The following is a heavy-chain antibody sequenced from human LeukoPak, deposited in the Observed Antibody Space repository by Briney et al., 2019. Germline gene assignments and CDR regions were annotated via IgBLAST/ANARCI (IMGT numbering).Heavy chain of an antibody. CDR2: MSPNSGNT. CDR3: TRGPPNWGYDY. J-gene: IGHJ4*02. V-gene: IGHV1-8*01. CDR1: GYTFTSYD. D-gene: IGHD7-27*01. Sequence: ASVKVSCKASGYTFTSYDINWVRQASGQGLAWMGWMSPNSGNTGYAQKFQGRVTMTRSTSLRTAYMELSSLNSEDTAVYYCTRGPPNWGYDYWGQGTQVTVSS.